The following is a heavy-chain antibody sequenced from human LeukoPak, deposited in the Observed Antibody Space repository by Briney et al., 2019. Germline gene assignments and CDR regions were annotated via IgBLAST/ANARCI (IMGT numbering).Heavy chain of an antibody. V-gene: IGHV3-33*06. J-gene: IGHJ6*03. Sequence: AGGSLRLSCAASGFTFSSYGMHWVRQAPGKGLEWVAVIWYDGSNKYYADSVKGRFTISRDNSKNTLYLQMNSLRAEDTAVYYCAKTAGRAPYYYNMDVWGKGTTVTVSS. D-gene: IGHD3-10*01. CDR1: GFTFSSYG. CDR2: IWYDGSNK. CDR3: AKTAGRAPYYYNMDV.